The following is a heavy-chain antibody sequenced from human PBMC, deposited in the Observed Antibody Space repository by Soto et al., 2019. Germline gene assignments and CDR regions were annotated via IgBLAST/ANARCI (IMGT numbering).Heavy chain of an antibody. D-gene: IGHD1-26*01. CDR2: ISYDSTKT. CDR3: ARTRSAWSDFHYYSLDV. CDR1: GFTFNSYG. Sequence: QPGGSLSLSCAASGFTFNSYGMHWVRQGPGNGLEWVAFISYDSTKTYYADSVKGRFTISRDNSNSALYVQMNSLTGEDTAVYYCARTRSAWSDFHYYSLDVWGQGTTVTVSS. J-gene: IGHJ6*02. V-gene: IGHV3-30*03.